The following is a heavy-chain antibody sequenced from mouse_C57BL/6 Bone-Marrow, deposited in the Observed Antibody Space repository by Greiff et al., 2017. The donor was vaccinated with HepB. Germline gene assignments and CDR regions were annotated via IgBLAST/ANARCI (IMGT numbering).Heavy chain of an antibody. Sequence: QLQQSGTVLARPGASVKMSCKTSGYTFTSYWMHWVKQRPGQGLEWIGAIYPGNSDTSYNQKFKGKAKLTAVTSASTAYMELSSLTNEDSAVYYCTRAYYSNYCAMDYWGQGTSVTVSS. CDR3: TRAYYSNYCAMDY. J-gene: IGHJ4*01. CDR2: IYPGNSDT. CDR1: GYTFTSYW. V-gene: IGHV1-5*01. D-gene: IGHD2-5*01.